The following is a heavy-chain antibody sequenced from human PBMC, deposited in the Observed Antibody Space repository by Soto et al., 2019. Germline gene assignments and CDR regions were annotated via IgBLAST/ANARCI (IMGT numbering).Heavy chain of an antibody. J-gene: IGHJ6*02. CDR2: ISAYNGNT. CDR3: AREHVDTAIQGAVYYYYYGMDV. D-gene: IGHD5-18*01. CDR1: GYTFTSYG. Sequence: QVQLVQSGAEVKKPGASVKVSCKASGYTFTSYGISWVRQAPGQGLEWMGWISAYNGNTNYAQKLQGRVTMTTDTSTRTAYMELRSLRSDDTAVYYCAREHVDTAIQGAVYYYYYGMDVWGQGTTVTVSS. V-gene: IGHV1-18*01.